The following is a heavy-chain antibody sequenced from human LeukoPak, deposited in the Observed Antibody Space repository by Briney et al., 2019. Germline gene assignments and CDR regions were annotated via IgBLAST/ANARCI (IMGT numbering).Heavy chain of an antibody. D-gene: IGHD3-22*01. V-gene: IGHV1-2*02. CDR3: AREYYDSSGYYPDY. J-gene: IGHJ4*02. CDR1: GYTFTGYY. CDR2: INPNSGGT. Sequence: GASVKVSCKASGYTFTGYYMHWVRQAPGQGLEWMGWINPNSGGTNYAQKFQGRVTMTRDTSISTAYMELSRLRSDDTAVYYCAREYYDSSGYYPDYWGQGTLVTVPS.